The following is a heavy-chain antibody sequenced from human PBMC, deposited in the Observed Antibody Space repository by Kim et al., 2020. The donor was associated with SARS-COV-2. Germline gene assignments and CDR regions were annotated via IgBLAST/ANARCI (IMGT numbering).Heavy chain of an antibody. CDR3: AANDVGSGTTTFGSDY. V-gene: IGHV4-61*02. J-gene: IGHJ4*02. CDR1: GGSISSGSYY. D-gene: IGHD1-1*01. CDR2: IYTSGST. Sequence: SETLSLTCTVSGGSISSGSYYWSWIRQPAGKGLEWIGRIYTSGSTNYNPSLKSRVTISVDTSKNQFSLKLSSVTAADTAVYYCAANDVGSGTTTFGSDYWGQGTLVTVSS.